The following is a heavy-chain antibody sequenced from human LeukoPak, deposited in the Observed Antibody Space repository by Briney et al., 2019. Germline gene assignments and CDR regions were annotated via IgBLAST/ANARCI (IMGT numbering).Heavy chain of an antibody. CDR2: IYHSGST. CDR3: AREPLYYYDSSGSAFDI. CDR1: GGSIFSTSYY. J-gene: IGHJ3*02. V-gene: IGHV4-39*07. Sequence: SETLSLTCTVSGGSIFSTSYYWGWIRQPPGKGLEWIGEIYHSGSTNYNPSLKSRVTISVDKSKNQFSLKLSSVTAAGTAVYYCAREPLYYYDSSGSAFDIWGQGTMVTVSS. D-gene: IGHD3-22*01.